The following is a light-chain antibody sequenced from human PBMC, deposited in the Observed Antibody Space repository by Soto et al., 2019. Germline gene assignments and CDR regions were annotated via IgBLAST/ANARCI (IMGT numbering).Light chain of an antibody. CDR1: QGISSW. J-gene: IGKJ5*01. V-gene: IGKV1D-12*01. CDR2: AAS. Sequence: DIEMTQTPSSLSASVGDRVTITCRASQGISSWLAWYQQEPGKAPKLLIYAASRLQSGVPSRFSGSGSGTDFTLTISSLQPEDFATYYCQQAYRIPPTFGQGTRLEIK. CDR3: QQAYRIPPT.